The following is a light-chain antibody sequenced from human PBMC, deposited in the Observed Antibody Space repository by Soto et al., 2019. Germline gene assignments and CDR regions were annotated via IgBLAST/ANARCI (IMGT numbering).Light chain of an antibody. Sequence: EIVLTQSPGTLSLSPGERATLSCRASQSVSSSYLAWYQQKPGQAPRLLIYGASSRATGIPGRFSGSGSGPDFTLTISRLEPEDVAVYYCQQYGSSFTFGPGTKVDIK. CDR2: GAS. CDR3: QQYGSSFT. CDR1: QSVSSSY. V-gene: IGKV3-20*01. J-gene: IGKJ3*01.